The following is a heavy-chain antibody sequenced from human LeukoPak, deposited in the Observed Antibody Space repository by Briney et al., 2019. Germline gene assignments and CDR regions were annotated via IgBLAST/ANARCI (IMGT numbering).Heavy chain of an antibody. CDR3: ARVGGITMIVVLITDAFDI. CDR2: INHSGST. CDR1: AGSISSSSYY. Sequence: PSETLSLSCTVSAGSISSSSYYWGWIRQPPGKGLEWMGEINHSGSTNYNPSLKSRVTISVDTSKNQFSLKLSSVTAADTAVYYCARVGGITMIVVLITDAFDIWGQGTMVTVSS. V-gene: IGHV4-39*07. D-gene: IGHD3-22*01. J-gene: IGHJ3*02.